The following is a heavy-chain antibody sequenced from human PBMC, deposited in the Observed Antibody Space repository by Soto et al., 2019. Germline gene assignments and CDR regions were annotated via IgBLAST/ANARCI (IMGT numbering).Heavy chain of an antibody. J-gene: IGHJ2*01. Sequence: GGSLRLSCAASGFTFSSYGMHWVRQAPGKGLEWVAVIWYDGSNKYYADSVKGRFTISRDNSKNTLYLQMNSLRAEDTAVYYCARDVRDRVAKGVSNWYFDLWGRGTLVTVSS. CDR1: GFTFSSYG. CDR2: IWYDGSNK. V-gene: IGHV3-33*01. D-gene: IGHD2-8*01. CDR3: ARDVRDRVAKGVSNWYFDL.